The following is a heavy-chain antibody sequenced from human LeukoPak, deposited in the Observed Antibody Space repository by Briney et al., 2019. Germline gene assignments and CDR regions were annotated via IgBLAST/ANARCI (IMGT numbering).Heavy chain of an antibody. V-gene: IGHV4-31*03. CDR3: AREPYDSSGYWPIDAFDI. Sequence: SETLSLTCTVSGGSISSGGYYWSWIRQHPGKGLEWIGYIYYSGSTYYNPSLKSRVTISVDTSKNQFSLKLSSVTAADTAVYYCAREPYDSSGYWPIDAFDIWGQGTMVTVSS. CDR1: GGSISSGGYY. J-gene: IGHJ3*02. CDR2: IYYSGST. D-gene: IGHD3-22*01.